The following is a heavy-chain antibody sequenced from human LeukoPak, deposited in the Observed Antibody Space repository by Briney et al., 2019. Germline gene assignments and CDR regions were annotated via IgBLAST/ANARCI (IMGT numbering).Heavy chain of an antibody. V-gene: IGHV3-23*01. Sequence: GGSLRLSCAASGFTFSSYAMSWVRQAPGKGLEWVSVISGSGGSTYYADSVKGRFTISRDNSKDTLSLQMHSLRAEDTAVYYCAKDRGHYYTYDYWGQGTLVTVSS. CDR3: AKDRGHYYTYDY. D-gene: IGHD3-22*01. CDR1: GFTFSSYA. J-gene: IGHJ4*02. CDR2: ISGSGGST.